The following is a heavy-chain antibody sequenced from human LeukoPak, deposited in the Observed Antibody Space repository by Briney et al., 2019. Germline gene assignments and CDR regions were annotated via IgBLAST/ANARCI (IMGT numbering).Heavy chain of an antibody. CDR2: INHSGST. CDR1: GGSLSGYY. D-gene: IGHD2-2*01. V-gene: IGHV4-34*01. J-gene: IGHJ5*02. Sequence: SETLSLTCAVYGGSLSGYYWSWIRQPPGKGLEWIGEINHSGSTNYNPSLKSRVTISVDTSKNQFSLKLSSVTAADTAVYYCARGEVRCSSTSCYVGWFDPWGQGTLVTVSS. CDR3: ARGEVRCSSTSCYVGWFDP.